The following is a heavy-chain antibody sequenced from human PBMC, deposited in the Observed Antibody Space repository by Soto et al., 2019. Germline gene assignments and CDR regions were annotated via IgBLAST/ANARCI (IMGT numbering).Heavy chain of an antibody. J-gene: IGHJ4*02. Sequence: GSLRLSCAASGFTFSRYSMNWVRQAPGKGLEWVSSISSSSSYIYYADSVKGRFTISRDNAKNSLYLQMNSLRAEDTAVYYCARPVLDIVATIWYFDYWGQGTLVTVSS. D-gene: IGHD5-12*01. V-gene: IGHV3-21*01. CDR3: ARPVLDIVATIWYFDY. CDR1: GFTFSRYS. CDR2: ISSSSSYI.